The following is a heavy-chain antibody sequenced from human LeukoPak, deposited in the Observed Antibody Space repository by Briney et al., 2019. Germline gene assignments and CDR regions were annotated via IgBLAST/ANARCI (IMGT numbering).Heavy chain of an antibody. CDR2: ISGSGGAT. V-gene: IGHV3-23*01. CDR3: ARDDKWAFDY. CDR1: GFTFSSYP. J-gene: IGHJ4*02. D-gene: IGHD1-26*01. Sequence: GGSLRLSCAASGFTFSSYPMNWVRQAPGKGLEWVSVISGSGGATFYGDSVKGRFTISRDNAKESLYLQMNSLRAEDTAVYYCARDDKWAFDYWGQGTLVTVSS.